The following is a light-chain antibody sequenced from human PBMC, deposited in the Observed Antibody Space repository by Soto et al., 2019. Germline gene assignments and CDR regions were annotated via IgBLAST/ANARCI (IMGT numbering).Light chain of an antibody. CDR1: QSVSSN. Sequence: EIVMTQSPATLSVSPGDRATLSCRASQSVSSNLAWYQQKPGQAPRLLIYGASTRPTGIPARFSGSGSGTEFTLTISSLQSEDFAVYYCQQYDTWLITFGQGTRLEIK. CDR2: GAS. V-gene: IGKV3-15*01. J-gene: IGKJ5*01. CDR3: QQYDTWLIT.